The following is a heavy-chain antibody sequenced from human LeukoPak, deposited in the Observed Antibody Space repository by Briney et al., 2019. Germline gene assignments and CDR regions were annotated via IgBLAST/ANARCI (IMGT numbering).Heavy chain of an antibody. V-gene: IGHV4-59*01. D-gene: IGHD3-3*01. CDR3: ARALYYDFWSGYYGSYYYGMDV. CDR1: GGSFSGYY. CDR2: IYYSGST. J-gene: IGHJ6*02. Sequence: PSETLSLTCAVYGGSFSGYYWSWIRQPPGKGLEWIGYIYYSGSTNYNPSLKSRVTISVDTSKNQFSLKLSSVTAADTAVYYCARALYYDFWSGYYGSYYYGMDVWGQGTTVTVSS.